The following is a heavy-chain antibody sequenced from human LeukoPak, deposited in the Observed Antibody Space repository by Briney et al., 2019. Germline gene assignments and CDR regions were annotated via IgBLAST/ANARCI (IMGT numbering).Heavy chain of an antibody. CDR2: IKQDGSEK. CDR3: AKDSLVISHPMDY. V-gene: IGHV3-7*03. CDR1: GFTFSSYW. J-gene: IGHJ4*02. Sequence: GGSLRLSCAASGFTFSSYWMSWVRQAPGKGLEWVANIKQDGSEKYYVDSVKGRFTISRDNAKNSLYLQMNSLRAEDTAVYYCAKDSLVISHPMDYWGQGTLVTVSS. D-gene: IGHD3-9*01.